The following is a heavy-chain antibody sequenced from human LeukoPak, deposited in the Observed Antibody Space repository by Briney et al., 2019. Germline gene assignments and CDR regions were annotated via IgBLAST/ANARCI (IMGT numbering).Heavy chain of an antibody. Sequence: GGSLRLSCAASGFTFSSYAMHWVRQAPGKGLEWVAVISYDGSNKYYADSVKGRFTISRDNSKNTLYLQMNSLRAEDTAVYYCARAELETTFFDYWGQATLVTVSS. J-gene: IGHJ4*02. CDR1: GFTFSSYA. D-gene: IGHD1-1*01. CDR3: ARAELETTFFDY. V-gene: IGHV3-30-3*01. CDR2: ISYDGSNK.